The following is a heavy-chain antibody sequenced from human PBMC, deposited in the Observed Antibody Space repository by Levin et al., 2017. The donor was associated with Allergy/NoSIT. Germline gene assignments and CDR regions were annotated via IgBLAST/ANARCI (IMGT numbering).Heavy chain of an antibody. J-gene: IGHJ4*02. V-gene: IGHV3-74*01. D-gene: IGHD2-15*01. CDR3: ARGGCSATCCLDY. CDR1: GFTFSSYY. CDR2: IHTDTSVT. Sequence: PGESLKISCAASGFTFSSYYMHWVRQAPGKGLAWVSNIHTDTSVTNYADSLKGRFTISRDNAKNTPYLQMNSLRAEDTAVYYCARGGCSATCCLDYWGQGTLVTVSS.